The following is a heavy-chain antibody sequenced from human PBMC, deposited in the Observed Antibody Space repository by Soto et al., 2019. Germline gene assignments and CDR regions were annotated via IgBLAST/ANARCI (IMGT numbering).Heavy chain of an antibody. Sequence: QVQLVQSGAEVKKPGSSVKVSCKASGGTFSSYAISWVRQAPGQGLEWMGGIIPIFGTANYAQKFQGRVTSTADESTSTAYMELSSLRSEDTAVYYCARGWRRVGATPRPDAFDIWGQGTMVTVSS. D-gene: IGHD1-26*01. J-gene: IGHJ3*02. CDR1: GGTFSSYA. CDR2: IIPIFGTA. CDR3: ARGWRRVGATPRPDAFDI. V-gene: IGHV1-69*01.